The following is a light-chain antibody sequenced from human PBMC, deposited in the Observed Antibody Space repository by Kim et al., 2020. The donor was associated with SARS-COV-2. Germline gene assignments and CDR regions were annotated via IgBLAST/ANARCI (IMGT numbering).Light chain of an antibody. J-gene: IGKJ4*01. CDR2: WAS. CDR3: QQYYSTPLT. V-gene: IGKV4-1*01. CDR1: QSVLYSSNNKSY. Sequence: ERATINCKSSQSVLYSSNNKSYLAWYQQKPGQPPKLLIYWASTRESGVPDRFSGSGSGTDFTLTISSLQAEDVAVYYCQQYYSTPLTFGGGTKVEI.